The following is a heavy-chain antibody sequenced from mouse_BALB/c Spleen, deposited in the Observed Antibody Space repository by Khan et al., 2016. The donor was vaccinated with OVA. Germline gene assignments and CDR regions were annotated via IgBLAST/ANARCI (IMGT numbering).Heavy chain of an antibody. Sequence: LVESGPELKKPGETVKISCKASGYTFTNYGMNWVKQAPGKGLKWMGWINTYTGEPTYADDFKGRFAFSLETSASPAYLQINNLKNEDTATYFCASGGYWYFDVWGAGTTVTVSS. J-gene: IGHJ1*01. V-gene: IGHV9-3-1*01. CDR3: ASGGYWYFDV. CDR2: INTYTGEP. CDR1: GYTFTNYG. D-gene: IGHD1-1*02.